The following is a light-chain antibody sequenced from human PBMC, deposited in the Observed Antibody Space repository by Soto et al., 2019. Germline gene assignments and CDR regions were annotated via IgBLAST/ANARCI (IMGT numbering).Light chain of an antibody. J-gene: IGKJ1*01. Sequence: PGERVTLSCRASQSVSSSYLTWYQQKPGQAPRLLIYGASTRATSIPARFSGSGSGTDFTLTISRLEPEDFAVYYCQQYGSSPRTFGQGTKVEIK. CDR1: QSVSSSY. CDR2: GAS. CDR3: QQYGSSPRT. V-gene: IGKV3-20*01.